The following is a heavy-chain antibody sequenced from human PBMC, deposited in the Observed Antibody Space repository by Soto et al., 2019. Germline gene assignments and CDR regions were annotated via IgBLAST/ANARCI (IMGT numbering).Heavy chain of an antibody. CDR2: ISPYDDDT. V-gene: IGHV1-18*01. D-gene: IGHD3-22*01. Sequence: QAQLVQSGPEVKKPGASVKVSCKASGYTFSRYGISWVRQAPGQGLEWLGWISPYDDDTKYAQNLQGRVRRTTDTSTRTVYMDLRSLRSDETAIYYCARGGYYDSSGSRNYHYYGMDVWGQGTTVTVSS. CDR3: ARGGYYDSSGSRNYHYYGMDV. CDR1: GYTFSRYG. J-gene: IGHJ6*02.